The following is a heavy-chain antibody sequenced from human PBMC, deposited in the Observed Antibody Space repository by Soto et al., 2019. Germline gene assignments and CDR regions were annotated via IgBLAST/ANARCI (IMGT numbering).Heavy chain of an antibody. CDR3: ARWSILRSPRCYYYGMDV. CDR1: GYTLTSYG. CDR2: ISAYNGNT. J-gene: IGHJ6*02. Sequence: ASVKVSCKASGYTLTSYGISWVRQAPGQGLDWMGCISAYNGNTNYAQKLQSRVTMTTDTSTSTAYMELSSLRSDDTAVYYCARWSILRSPRCYYYGMDVWGQGTTVTVSS. V-gene: IGHV1-18*04. D-gene: IGHD3-3*01.